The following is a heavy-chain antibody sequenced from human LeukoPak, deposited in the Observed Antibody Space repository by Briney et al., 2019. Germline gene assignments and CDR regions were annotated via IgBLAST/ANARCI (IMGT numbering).Heavy chain of an antibody. D-gene: IGHD3-22*01. V-gene: IGHV3-74*01. CDR1: GFTFSNNW. CDR3: AIGCYYDSSGYCGFDY. J-gene: IGHJ4*02. Sequence: GGSLRLSCAAPGFTFSNNWMHWVRQAPGKGLVWVSRINPDGSGTIHADSVKGRFTVSRDNAKNTLYLQMNSLRAEDTAMYYCAIGCYYDSSGYCGFDYWGQGTLVTVSS. CDR2: INPDGSGT.